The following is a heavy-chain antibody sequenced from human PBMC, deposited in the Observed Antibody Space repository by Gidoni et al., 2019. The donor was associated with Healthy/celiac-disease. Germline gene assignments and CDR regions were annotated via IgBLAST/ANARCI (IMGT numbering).Heavy chain of an antibody. D-gene: IGHD1-1*01. CDR2: SSGSTI. V-gene: IGHV3-11*01. CDR3: ARDAAVKTGTTVFDY. Sequence: SSGSTIYYADSVKGRFTISRDNAKNSLYLQMNSLRAEDTAVYYCARDAAVKTGTTVFDYWGQGTLVTVSS. J-gene: IGHJ4*02.